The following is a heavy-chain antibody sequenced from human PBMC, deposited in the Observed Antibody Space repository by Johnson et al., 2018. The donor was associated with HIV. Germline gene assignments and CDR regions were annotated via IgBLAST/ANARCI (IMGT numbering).Heavy chain of an antibody. D-gene: IGHD3-16*01. CDR2: IYSGGST. CDR1: GFTVSSNY. CDR3: AKDRSVGALGAFDI. J-gene: IGHJ3*02. V-gene: IGHV3-66*01. Sequence: VQLVESGGGLVQPGGSLRLSCAASGFTVSSNYMSWVRQAPGKGLEWVSVIYSGGSTYYADSVKGRYTISRDNSKNTLYLQMNSLRDEDTALYYCAKDRSVGALGAFDIWGHGTRVTVSS.